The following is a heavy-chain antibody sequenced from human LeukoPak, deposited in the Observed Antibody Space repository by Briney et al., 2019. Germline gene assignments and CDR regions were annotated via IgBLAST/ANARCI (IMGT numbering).Heavy chain of an antibody. Sequence: SETLSLTCTVSGYSISSGYYWGWIRQPPGKGLEWIGSIYHSGSTYYNPSLKSRVTISVDTSKNQFSLKLSSVTAADTAVYYCARVTYYFDSSGQSSPNWFDPWGQGTLVTVSS. CDR1: GYSISSGYY. CDR3: ARVTYYFDSSGQSSPNWFDP. CDR2: IYHSGST. J-gene: IGHJ5*02. D-gene: IGHD3-22*01. V-gene: IGHV4-38-2*02.